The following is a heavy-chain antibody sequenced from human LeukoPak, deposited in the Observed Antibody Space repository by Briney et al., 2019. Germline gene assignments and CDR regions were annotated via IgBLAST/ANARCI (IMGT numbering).Heavy chain of an antibody. CDR3: ARIAWNDAFDI. Sequence: PSETLSLTCTVSGYSISSGYYWGWIRQPPGKGLEWIGSIYHSGSTYYNPSLKSRVTISEDTSKNQFSLKLSSVTAADTAVYYCARIAWNDAFDIWGQGTMVTVSS. CDR2: IYHSGST. J-gene: IGHJ3*02. V-gene: IGHV4-38-2*02. D-gene: IGHD1-1*01. CDR1: GYSISSGYY.